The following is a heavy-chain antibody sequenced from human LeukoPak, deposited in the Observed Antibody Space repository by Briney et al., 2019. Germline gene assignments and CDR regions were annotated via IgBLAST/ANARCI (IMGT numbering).Heavy chain of an antibody. CDR1: GGSMSSTGYY. J-gene: IGHJ3*02. Sequence: PSETLSLTCTVSGGSMSSTGYYWGWIRQPPGKGLEWIGNIYYSGTTHYNPSLKSRVVISVDTSKNQFSLKLSYVTAAETAVYYCARRRPPSGFDIWGQGTMVTVSS. CDR2: IYYSGTT. D-gene: IGHD6-19*01. V-gene: IGHV4-39*01. CDR3: ARRRPPSGFDI.